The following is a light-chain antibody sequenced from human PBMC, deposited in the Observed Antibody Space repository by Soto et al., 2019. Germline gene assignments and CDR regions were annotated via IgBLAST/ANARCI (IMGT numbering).Light chain of an antibody. CDR3: QQGYRNPIT. V-gene: IGKV1-5*03. J-gene: IGKJ5*01. CDR1: QNIVSW. CDR2: QAS. Sequence: DIQMTQSPSTLSASVGDKVIITCRASQNIVSWLAWYQHRPGKAPKLLIYQASTLESGVPSRFSGSGSGTEFTLTISSLQPEDFATYYCQQGYRNPITFGQGTRLEIK.